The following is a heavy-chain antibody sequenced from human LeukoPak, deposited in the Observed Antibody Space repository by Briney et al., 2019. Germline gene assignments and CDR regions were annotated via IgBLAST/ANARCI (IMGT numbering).Heavy chain of an antibody. Sequence: GESLKISCKCSGYSFTSYWIGWVRPKPGKGLEWMGIIYPGDSDTRYSPSFQGQVTISVDKSISTAYLHWSSLKASDTAIYYCAKIDRQYCSRSSCYALDYWGQGTQVTVSS. D-gene: IGHD2-2*01. CDR2: IYPGDSDT. CDR3: AKIDRQYCSRSSCYALDY. J-gene: IGHJ4*02. CDR1: GYSFTSYW. V-gene: IGHV5-51*01.